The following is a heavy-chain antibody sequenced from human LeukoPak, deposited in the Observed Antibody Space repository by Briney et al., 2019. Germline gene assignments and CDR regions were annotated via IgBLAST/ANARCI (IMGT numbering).Heavy chain of an antibody. CDR3: ARSGRYCSSTSCHTGYSYGFDAFDI. Sequence: PSETLSLTCTVSGGSISSYYWSWIRQPPGKGLEWIGYIYYSGSTNYNPSLKSRVTISVDTSKNQFSLKLSSVTAADTAVYYCARSGRYCSSTSCHTGYSYGFDAFDIWGQGTMVTVSS. CDR1: GGSISSYY. V-gene: IGHV4-59*01. J-gene: IGHJ3*02. D-gene: IGHD2-2*02. CDR2: IYYSGST.